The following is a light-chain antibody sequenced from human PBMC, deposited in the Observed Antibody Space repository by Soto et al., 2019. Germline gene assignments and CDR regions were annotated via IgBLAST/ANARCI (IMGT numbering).Light chain of an antibody. V-gene: IGKV3-20*01. CDR2: GAS. Sequence: EIVLTQSPGTLSLSPGERATLSCRASQSVSSSYLAWYRQKPGQAPRLLIYGASSRPTGIPDRFSGSGSGTDFALTISRLEPEDFAVYYCQQYGSSPTTFGGGTKAEIK. J-gene: IGKJ4*01. CDR1: QSVSSSY. CDR3: QQYGSSPTT.